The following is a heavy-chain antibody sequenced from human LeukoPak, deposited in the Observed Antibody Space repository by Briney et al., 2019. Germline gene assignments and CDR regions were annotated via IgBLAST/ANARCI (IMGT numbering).Heavy chain of an antibody. CDR1: GFTFSSYA. V-gene: IGHV3-30*04. CDR3: AREVSSRIDFDY. CDR2: ISYDGSNK. J-gene: IGHJ4*02. D-gene: IGHD6-13*01. Sequence: PGRFLRLSCAASGFTFSSYAMHWVRQAPGKGLEWVAVISYDGSNKYYADSVKGRFTISRDSSKNTLYLQMNSLRAEDTAVYYCAREVSSRIDFDYWGQGTLVTVSS.